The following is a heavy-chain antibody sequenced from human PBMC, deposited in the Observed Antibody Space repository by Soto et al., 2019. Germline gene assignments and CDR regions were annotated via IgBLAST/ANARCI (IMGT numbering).Heavy chain of an antibody. Sequence: PGESLKISCKGSGYSFTSYWISWVRQMPGKGLEWMGRIYPGDSYTNYSPSFQGHVTISADKSISTAYLQWSSLKASDTAMYYCARHRSWKAVYYGMDVWGQGTTVTVSS. J-gene: IGHJ6*02. D-gene: IGHD1-1*01. CDR1: GYSFTSYW. CDR3: ARHRSWKAVYYGMDV. CDR2: IYPGDSYT. V-gene: IGHV5-10-1*01.